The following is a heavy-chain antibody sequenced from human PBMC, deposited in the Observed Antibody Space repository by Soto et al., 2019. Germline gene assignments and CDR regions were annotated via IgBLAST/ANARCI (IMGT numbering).Heavy chain of an antibody. V-gene: IGHV4-59*08. CDR2: VSHIWGS. Sequence: PSETLSLTCTVSGDSINSYYWSWIRQPPGKEMEWIGYVSHIWGSAYNPSLQSRVAISLDTSKSQFSLELTSVIATDTAVYYCARVWGGAFDIWGQGTMVTVSS. CDR3: ARVWGGAFDI. D-gene: IGHD3-10*01. CDR1: GDSINSYY. J-gene: IGHJ3*02.